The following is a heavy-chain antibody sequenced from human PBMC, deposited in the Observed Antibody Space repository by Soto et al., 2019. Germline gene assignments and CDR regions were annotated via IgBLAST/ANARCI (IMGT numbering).Heavy chain of an antibody. CDR2: IKSKTDGGTT. D-gene: IGHD3-3*01. J-gene: IGHJ3*02. V-gene: IGHV3-15*01. Sequence: PGGSLRLSCAASGFTFSNAWMSWVRQAPGKGLEWVGRIKSKTDGGTTDYAAPVKGRFTISRDDSKNTLYLQMNSLKTEDTAVYYCTTGSIRFLEWLSPYDAFDIWGQGTMVTVSS. CDR1: GFTFSNAW. CDR3: TTGSIRFLEWLSPYDAFDI.